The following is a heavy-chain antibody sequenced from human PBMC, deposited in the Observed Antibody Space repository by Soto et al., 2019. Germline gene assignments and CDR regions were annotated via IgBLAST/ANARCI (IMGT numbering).Heavy chain of an antibody. D-gene: IGHD6-6*01. V-gene: IGHV1-2*02. CDR2: INPNSGGT. CDR1: GYTFTGNY. CDR3: ARDGDSSSPFDI. Sequence: QVQLVQSGAEVKKPGASVKVSCKASGYTFTGNYMHWVRQAPGQGLEWMGWINPNSGGTNYAQKFQGRVTVTRDTAIHTAYMELGRLRSDDTAVYYCARDGDSSSPFDIWGQGTMVTVSS. J-gene: IGHJ3*02.